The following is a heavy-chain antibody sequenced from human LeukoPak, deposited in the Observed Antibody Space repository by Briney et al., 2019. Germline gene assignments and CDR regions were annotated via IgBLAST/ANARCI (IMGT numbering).Heavy chain of an antibody. CDR2: ISGSGGST. J-gene: IGHJ4*02. V-gene: IGHV3-23*01. Sequence: GGSLRLSCAASGFTFSSYAMSWVRQAPGKGLEWVSAISGSGGSTYYADSVKGRFTISRDNAKNSLYLQMNSLRAEDTAVYYCARDRYSSSWYLDYWGQGTLVTVSS. CDR3: ARDRYSSSWYLDY. D-gene: IGHD6-13*01. CDR1: GFTFSSYA.